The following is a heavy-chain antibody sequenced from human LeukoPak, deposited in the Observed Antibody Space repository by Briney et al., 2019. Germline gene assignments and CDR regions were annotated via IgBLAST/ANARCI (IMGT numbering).Heavy chain of an antibody. CDR3: ARDSEVIVGAVYYYYYMDV. V-gene: IGHV3-53*01. Sequence: GGSLRLSCAVSGFTVSGNHMSWVRQAPGKGLEWVSLIYSGGTTYYADSVKGRFTISRDNSKNTLYLQMNSLRAEDTAVYYCARDSEVIVGAVYYYYYMDVWGKGTTVTVSS. J-gene: IGHJ6*03. D-gene: IGHD1-26*01. CDR2: IYSGGTT. CDR1: GFTVSGNH.